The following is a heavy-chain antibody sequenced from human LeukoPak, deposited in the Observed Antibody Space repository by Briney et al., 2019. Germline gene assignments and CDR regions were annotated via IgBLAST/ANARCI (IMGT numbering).Heavy chain of an antibody. CDR1: GGSISSSSYY. Sequence: SETLSLTCTVSGGSISSSSYYWGWIRQPPGKGLEWIGSIYYSGSTYYNPSLKSRVTISVDTSKNQFSLKLSSVTAADTAVYYCARRGEGLLWFGELLGNYFDYWGQGTLVTVSS. D-gene: IGHD3-10*01. J-gene: IGHJ4*02. CDR3: ARRGEGLLWFGELLGNYFDY. V-gene: IGHV4-39*01. CDR2: IYYSGST.